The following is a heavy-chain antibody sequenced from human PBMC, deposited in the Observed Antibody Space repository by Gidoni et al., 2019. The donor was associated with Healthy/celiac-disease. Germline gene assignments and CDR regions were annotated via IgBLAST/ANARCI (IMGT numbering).Heavy chain of an antibody. D-gene: IGHD3-10*01. CDR2: ISYEGSNK. CDR1: GFTLSSFA. V-gene: IGHV3-30*04. Sequence: QVQLVESGGGVVQPGRSLRLSCAASGFTLSSFAMPWVRQAPGQGLEWVAVISYEGSNKYYADSVKGRFTISRDNSKNTLYLQMNSLRAEDTAVYYCARDLVKSTMVRGVIGPLYYYYYGMDVWGQGTTVTVSS. J-gene: IGHJ6*02. CDR3: ARDLVKSTMVRGVIGPLYYYYYGMDV.